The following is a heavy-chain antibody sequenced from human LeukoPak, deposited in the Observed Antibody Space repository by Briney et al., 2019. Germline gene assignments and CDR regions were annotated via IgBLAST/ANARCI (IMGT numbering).Heavy chain of an antibody. Sequence: ASVKVSCKASGYTFTSYYMHWVRQAPGQGLEWMGIINPSGGSTSYAQKFQGRVTMTRDTSTSTVYMELSSLRSEDTAVYYCASGPMGCYYDSSGSDYWGQGTLVTVSS. V-gene: IGHV1-46*01. J-gene: IGHJ4*02. CDR3: ASGPMGCYYDSSGSDY. CDR2: INPSGGST. CDR1: GYTFTSYY. D-gene: IGHD3-22*01.